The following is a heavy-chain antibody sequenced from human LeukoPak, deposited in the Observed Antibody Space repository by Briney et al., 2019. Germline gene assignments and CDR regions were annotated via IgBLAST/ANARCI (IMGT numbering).Heavy chain of an antibody. J-gene: IGHJ4*02. CDR3: ERVRVVSGHYWDY. D-gene: IGHD3-22*01. CDR2: TNSDGSST. Sequence: GGALRHSCADSGFXSSSHWMLCARDALGEGLLWVSRTNSDGSSTSYADSVKGRFPIHRDNAKNTLYLQMNRLRAEDTGVYFCERVRVVSGHYWDYWGRGTLVSVSS. CDR1: GFXSSSHW. V-gene: IGHV3-74*01.